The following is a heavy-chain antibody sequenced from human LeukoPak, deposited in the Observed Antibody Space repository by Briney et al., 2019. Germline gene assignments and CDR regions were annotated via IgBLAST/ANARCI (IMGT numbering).Heavy chain of an antibody. V-gene: IGHV3-30*03. CDR1: GFTFSSYG. D-gene: IGHD6-13*01. J-gene: IGHJ5*02. CDR3: ARDRPGIAAAGTGFTWFDP. Sequence: GGSLRLSCAASGFTFSSYGMHWVRQAPGKGLEWVAVISYDGSNKYYADSVKGRFTISRDNSKNTLYLQMNSLRAEDTAVYYCARDRPGIAAAGTGFTWFDPWGQGTLVTVSS. CDR2: ISYDGSNK.